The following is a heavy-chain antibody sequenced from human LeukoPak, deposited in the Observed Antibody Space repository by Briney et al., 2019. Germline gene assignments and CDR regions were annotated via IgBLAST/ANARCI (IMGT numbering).Heavy chain of an antibody. V-gene: IGHV4-59*01. CDR1: GGSISSYY. J-gene: IGHJ6*02. D-gene: IGHD6-19*01. CDR3: ARDSSGWPYGMDV. CDR2: IYYSGGT. Sequence: PSETLSLTCTVSGGSISSYYWSWIRQPPGKGLEWIGYIYYSGGTNYNPSLKSRVTISVDTSKNQFSLKLSSVTAADTAVYYCARDSSGWPYGMDVWGQGTTVTVSS.